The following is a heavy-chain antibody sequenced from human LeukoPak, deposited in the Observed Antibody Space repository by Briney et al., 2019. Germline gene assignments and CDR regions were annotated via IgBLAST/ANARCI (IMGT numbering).Heavy chain of an antibody. CDR3: ARSYRWYHEY. D-gene: IGHD3-10*01. V-gene: IGHV3-7*01. J-gene: IGHJ4*02. CDR1: GFTFSSYW. CDR2: INHHGNEM. Sequence: PGGSLRLSCSDSGFTFSSYWMAWVRHAPGKGLEGVANINHHGNEMYYVDSVKGRFTISGDNAENSLYLQMNSLRAEDTAVYYCARSYRWYHEYWGQGTLVTVSS.